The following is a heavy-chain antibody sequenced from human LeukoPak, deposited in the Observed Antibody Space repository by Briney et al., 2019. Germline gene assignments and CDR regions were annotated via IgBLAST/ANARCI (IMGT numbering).Heavy chain of an antibody. CDR2: ISAYNGNT. J-gene: IGHJ4*02. V-gene: IGHV1-18*01. CDR1: GYTFTSYG. Sequence: ASVKVSCKASGYTFTSYGISWVRQAPGQGLEWMGWISAYNGNTNYAQKLQGRVTMTTDTSTSTAYMELRSLRSDDTAVYYCARDLRYCSGGSCYGVLGYWGQGTLVTVSS. CDR3: ARDLRYCSGGSCYGVLGY. D-gene: IGHD2-15*01.